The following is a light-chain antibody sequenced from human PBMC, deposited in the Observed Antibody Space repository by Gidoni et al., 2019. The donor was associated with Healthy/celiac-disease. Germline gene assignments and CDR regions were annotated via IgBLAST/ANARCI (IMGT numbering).Light chain of an antibody. Sequence: DIQLTQSPYFLSASVGDRVTITCRASQGISSYLAWYQQKPGKAPKLLIYAASTLQSGVPSRFSGSGSGTEFTLTIIGLQPGDFATYYCQQLNSYPVTFGQGTKLEIK. J-gene: IGKJ2*01. CDR2: AAS. V-gene: IGKV1-9*01. CDR1: QGISSY. CDR3: QQLNSYPVT.